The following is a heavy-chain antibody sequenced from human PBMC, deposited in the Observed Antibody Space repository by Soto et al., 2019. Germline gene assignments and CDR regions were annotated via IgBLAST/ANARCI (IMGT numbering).Heavy chain of an antibody. V-gene: IGHV3-30-3*01. CDR2: ISYDGSNK. CDR1: GFTFSSYA. CDR3: ARGGFTPIPPYASSGLYMDV. Sequence: HPGGSLRLSCAASGFTFSSYAMHWVRQAPGKGLEWVAVISYDGSNKYYADSVKGRFTISRDNSKNTLYLQMNSLRAEDTAVYYCARGGFTPIPPYASSGLYMDVWGQGTTVTVSS. J-gene: IGHJ6*02. D-gene: IGHD3-22*01.